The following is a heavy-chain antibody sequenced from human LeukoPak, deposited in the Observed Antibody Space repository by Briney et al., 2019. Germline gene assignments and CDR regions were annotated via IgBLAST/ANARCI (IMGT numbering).Heavy chain of an antibody. V-gene: IGHV3-23*01. D-gene: IGHD2-15*01. J-gene: IGHJ4*02. CDR3: AKVLVLVSANRYYFDY. Sequence: PGGSLRLSCAASGLTFSGSAVSWVRQAAGKGLEWVSLISGSGNSTYYADSVKGRFTISRDNSNNMLYLQMNSLRAEDTAIYYCAKVLVLVSANRYYFDYWGQGTLVTVSS. CDR2: ISGSGNST. CDR1: GLTFSGSA.